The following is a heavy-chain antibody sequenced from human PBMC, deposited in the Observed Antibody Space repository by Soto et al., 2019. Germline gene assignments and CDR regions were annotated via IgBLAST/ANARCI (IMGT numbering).Heavy chain of an antibody. D-gene: IGHD6-19*01. J-gene: IGHJ4*02. CDR2: INAGNGNT. CDR3: ARSGFGDSAFDY. V-gene: IGHV1-3*01. Sequence: XSVKVSCNASGYTFTSYAMHWVRQAPGQRLEWMGWINAGNGNTKYSQKFQGRVTITRDTSASTAYMELSSLRSEDTAVYYCARSGFGDSAFDYWGQGTLVTVSS. CDR1: GYTFTSYA.